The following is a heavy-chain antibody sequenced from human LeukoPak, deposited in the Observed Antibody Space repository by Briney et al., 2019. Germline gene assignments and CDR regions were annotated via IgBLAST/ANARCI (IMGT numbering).Heavy chain of an antibody. Sequence: SSETLSLTCTVSGGSISSYYWSWIRQPPGKGLEWIGYIYYRGSTNYNPSLKSRVTISVDTSKNLFSLKLNSVTAADTAVYYCARHRIAAADDAFEIWGQGTMVTVSS. CDR3: ARHRIAAADDAFEI. D-gene: IGHD6-13*01. J-gene: IGHJ3*02. CDR2: IYYRGST. CDR1: GGSISSYY. V-gene: IGHV4-59*08.